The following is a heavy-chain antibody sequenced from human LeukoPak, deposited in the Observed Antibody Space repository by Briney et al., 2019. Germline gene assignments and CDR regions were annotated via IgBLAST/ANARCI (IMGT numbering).Heavy chain of an antibody. D-gene: IGHD7-27*01. CDR1: GYIFTTYD. Sequence: APVKVSCKASGYIFTTYDINWVRQASGHRLEWLGWMSPNSGNTGYAQNFQGRVLMTRSTALSTAYMELSSLNSDDTAVYYCTRGPPNWGFDFWGQGTLVTVSS. J-gene: IGHJ4*02. CDR2: MSPNSGNT. CDR3: TRGPPNWGFDF. V-gene: IGHV1-8*01.